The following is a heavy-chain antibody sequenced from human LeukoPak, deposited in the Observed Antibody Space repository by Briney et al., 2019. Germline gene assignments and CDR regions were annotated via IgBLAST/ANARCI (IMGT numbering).Heavy chain of an antibody. D-gene: IGHD6-6*01. Sequence: GSLRLSCAASGFTFSSYAMHWVRQAPGKGLEWVAVISYDGSNKYYADSVKGRFTISRDNSKNTLYLQMNSLRAEDTAVYYCARDRISYSSSWSQVDYWGQGNLVTVSS. CDR2: ISYDGSNK. J-gene: IGHJ4*02. CDR3: ARDRISYSSSWSQVDY. V-gene: IGHV3-30*01. CDR1: GFTFSSYA.